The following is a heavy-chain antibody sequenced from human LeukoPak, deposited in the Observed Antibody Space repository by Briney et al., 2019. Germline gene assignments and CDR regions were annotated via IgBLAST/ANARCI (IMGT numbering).Heavy chain of an antibody. CDR1: GGTFSSYA. CDR2: IIPIFGTA. J-gene: IGHJ3*02. V-gene: IGHV1-69*05. CDR3: ARSLVPAALPDAFDI. Sequence: SVKVSCKASGGTFSSYAISWVRQAPGQGLEWMGGIIPIFGTANYAQKFQGRVTITTDESTSTAYMELSSLRSEDTAVYYCARSLVPAALPDAFDIWGQGTMVTVSS. D-gene: IGHD2-2*01.